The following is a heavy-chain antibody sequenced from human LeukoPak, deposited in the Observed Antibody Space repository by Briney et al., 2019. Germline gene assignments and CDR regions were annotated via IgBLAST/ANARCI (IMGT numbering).Heavy chain of an antibody. V-gene: IGHV3-23*01. D-gene: IGHD3-16*02. CDR2: ISGSGGST. J-gene: IGHJ4*02. Sequence: GGSLRLSCAASGFTFSSYAMSWVRQAPGKGLEWVPAISGSGGSTYYADSVKGRFTISRDNSKNTLYLQMNSLRAEDTAVYYCAKDALMITFGGVIDPLYYFDYWGQGTLVTVSS. CDR3: AKDALMITFGGVIDPLYYFDY. CDR1: GFTFSSYA.